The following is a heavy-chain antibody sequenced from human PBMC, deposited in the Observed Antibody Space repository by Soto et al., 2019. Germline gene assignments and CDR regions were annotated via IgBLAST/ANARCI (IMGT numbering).Heavy chain of an antibody. CDR1: GFIFSSYA. V-gene: IGHV3-23*01. D-gene: IGHD3-22*01. J-gene: IGHJ2*01. CDR2: ISGSGGST. Sequence: EVQLLESGGGLVQPGGSLRLSCAASGFIFSSYAMSWVRQAPGKGLEWVSAISGSGGSTYYADSVKGRFTISRDNSKNTLYSQMNSLRAEDTAVYYCAKGGYYYGWYFDLWGRGTLVTVSS. CDR3: AKGGYYYGWYFDL.